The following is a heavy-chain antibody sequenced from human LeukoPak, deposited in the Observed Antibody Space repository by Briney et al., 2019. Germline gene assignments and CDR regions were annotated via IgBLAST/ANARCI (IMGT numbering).Heavy chain of an antibody. CDR2: ISAYNGNT. CDR1: GYTFTSYG. D-gene: IGHD6-13*01. V-gene: IGHV1-18*01. CDR3: ARGLIAAAGTGSDP. Sequence: ASVTVSFTASGYTFTSYGISWVRQAPGQGLEWMGWISAYNGNTNYAQKLQGRVTMTTDTSTSTAYMELRSLRSDDTAVYYCARGLIAAAGTGSDPWGQGTLVTVSS. J-gene: IGHJ5*02.